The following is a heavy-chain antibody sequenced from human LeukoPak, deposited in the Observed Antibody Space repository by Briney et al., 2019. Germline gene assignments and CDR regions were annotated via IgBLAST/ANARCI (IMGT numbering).Heavy chain of an antibody. CDR2: IYYSGST. CDR1: GGSISSYY. Sequence: SETLFLTCTVSGGSISSYYWSWIRQPPGKGLEWIGYIYYSGSTNYNPSLKSRVTISVDTSKNQFSLKLSSVTAADTAVYYCARHSVMTTVTTYEYFQHWGQGTLVTVSS. CDR3: ARHSVMTTVTTYEYFQH. J-gene: IGHJ1*01. V-gene: IGHV4-59*08. D-gene: IGHD4-17*01.